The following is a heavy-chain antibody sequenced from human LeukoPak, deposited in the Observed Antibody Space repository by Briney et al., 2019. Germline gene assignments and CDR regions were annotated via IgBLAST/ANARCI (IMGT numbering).Heavy chain of an antibody. CDR2: IYYSGST. Sequence: SQTLSLTCTVSGGSISSGDYYWSWIRQPPGKGLEWIAYIYYSGSTYYNPSLKSRVTISLDTSKNQFSLKLSSVTAADTAVYYCASAPVYSGTFFDYWGQGTLVTVSS. V-gene: IGHV4-30-4*01. CDR3: ASAPVYSGTFFDY. D-gene: IGHD1-26*01. CDR1: GGSISSGDYY. J-gene: IGHJ4*02.